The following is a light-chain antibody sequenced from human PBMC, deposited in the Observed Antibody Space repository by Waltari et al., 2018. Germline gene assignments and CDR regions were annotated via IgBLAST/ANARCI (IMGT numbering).Light chain of an antibody. V-gene: IGLV2-18*02. J-gene: IGLJ2*01. CDR3: SSYTSSSFVV. CDR1: SSDVGSYSR. CDR2: EVS. Sequence: QSALTHPPSVSGSPGQSVTISCTGTSSDVGSYSRVSWYQQPPGTAPKLMIYEVSNRPSGVPDRFSGSKSGNTASLTISGLQAEDEADYYCSSYTSSSFVVFGGGTKLTVL.